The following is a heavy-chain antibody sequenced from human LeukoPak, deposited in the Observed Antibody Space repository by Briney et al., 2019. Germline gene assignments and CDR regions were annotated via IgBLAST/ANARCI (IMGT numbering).Heavy chain of an antibody. CDR2: SSAYKGNT. V-gene: IGHV1-18*01. J-gene: IGHJ6*02. CDR1: GYTFTSYG. Sequence: ASVKGSCKASGYTFTSYGISWVRQATGQGLEWRGWSSAYKGNTNYAQKRQGRVTMTTDTSTSTAYMELRSLRSDDTAVYYCARDGFRDCGGDCYYYYYYGMDVWGQGTTVTVSS. CDR3: ARDGFRDCGGDCYYYYYYGMDV. D-gene: IGHD2-21*02.